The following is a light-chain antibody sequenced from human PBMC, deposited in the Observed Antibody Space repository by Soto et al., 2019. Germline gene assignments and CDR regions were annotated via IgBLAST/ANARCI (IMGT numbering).Light chain of an antibody. Sequence: EIVLTQSPGTLSLSPGERATLSCRTSQTLNSGYLAWYQQKPGQAPRLLIYAASSRATDIPDRFGGSGSGTDFILTISSLEPEDFAVYYCQQYGSSPYTFGQGTKLEIK. CDR2: AAS. CDR3: QQYGSSPYT. CDR1: QTLNSGY. J-gene: IGKJ2*01. V-gene: IGKV3-20*01.